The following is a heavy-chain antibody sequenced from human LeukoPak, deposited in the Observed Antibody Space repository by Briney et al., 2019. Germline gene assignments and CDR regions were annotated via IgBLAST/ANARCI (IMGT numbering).Heavy chain of an antibody. D-gene: IGHD3-16*02. J-gene: IGHJ4*02. CDR1: GFTFSSYA. CDR3: AKSLIGPVPLGPSFDY. Sequence: PGGSLRLSCAASGFTFSSYAMSWVRQAPGKGLEWVSAISGSGGSTYYADSVKGRFTISRDNSKNTLYLQMNSLRAEDTAVYYCAKSLIGPVPLGPSFDYWGQGTLVTVSS. CDR2: ISGSGGST. V-gene: IGHV3-23*01.